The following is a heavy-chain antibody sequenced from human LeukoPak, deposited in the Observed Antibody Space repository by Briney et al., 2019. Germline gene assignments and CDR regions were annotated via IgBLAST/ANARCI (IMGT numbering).Heavy chain of an antibody. CDR1: GFTFSGES. CDR2: ISRSSSYI. D-gene: IGHD3-22*01. V-gene: IGHV3-21*01. Sequence: KPGGSLRLSCAVSGFTFSGESMNWVRQAPGKGLEWVSSISRSSSYIYYADSVKGRFTISRDNAKNSLYLQMNSLRAEDTAVYYCARGSGITMIVVVNSFDYWGQGTLVTVSS. CDR3: ARGSGITMIVVVNSFDY. J-gene: IGHJ4*02.